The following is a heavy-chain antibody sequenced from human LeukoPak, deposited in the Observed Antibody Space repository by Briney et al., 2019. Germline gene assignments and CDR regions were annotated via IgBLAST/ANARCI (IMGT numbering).Heavy chain of an antibody. D-gene: IGHD1-1*01. V-gene: IGHV4-39*07. CDR1: GGSVSSSSYY. CDR2: INHSGST. J-gene: IGHJ4*02. CDR3: ARDGTDRDSPSFYDY. Sequence: SETLSLTCTVSGGSVSSSSYYWGWIRQPPGKGLEWIGEINHSGSTNYNPSLKSRVTISVDTSKNQFSLKLSSVTAADTAVYYCARDGTDRDSPSFYDYWGQGTLVTVSS.